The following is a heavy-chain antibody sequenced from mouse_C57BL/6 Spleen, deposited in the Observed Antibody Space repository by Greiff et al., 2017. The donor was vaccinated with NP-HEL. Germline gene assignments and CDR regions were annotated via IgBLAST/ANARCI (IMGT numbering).Heavy chain of an antibody. CDR1: GYTFTDYN. J-gene: IGHJ4*01. V-gene: IGHV1-18*01. Sequence: DVKLQESGPELVKPGASVKIPCKASGYTFTDYNMDWVKQSHGKSLEWIGDINPNNGGTIYNQKFKGKATLTVDKSSSTAYMELRSLTSEDTAVYYCARWYYGRTMDYWGQGTSVTVSS. CDR3: ARWYYGRTMDY. D-gene: IGHD1-1*01. CDR2: INPNNGGT.